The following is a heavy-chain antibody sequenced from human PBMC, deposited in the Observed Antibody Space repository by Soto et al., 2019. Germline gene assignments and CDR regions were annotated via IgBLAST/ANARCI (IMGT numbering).Heavy chain of an antibody. Sequence: QVQLVQSGAEVKKPGSSVKVSCKASGGTFSSYAISWVRQAPGQGLEWMGGIIPIFGTANYAQKLQGRVTITADESTSTAYMELSSLRSEDTAVYYCTQGGELPQYNWFDPWGQGTLVTVSS. J-gene: IGHJ5*02. CDR3: TQGGELPQYNWFDP. D-gene: IGHD1-26*01. CDR2: IIPIFGTA. CDR1: GGTFSSYA. V-gene: IGHV1-69*01.